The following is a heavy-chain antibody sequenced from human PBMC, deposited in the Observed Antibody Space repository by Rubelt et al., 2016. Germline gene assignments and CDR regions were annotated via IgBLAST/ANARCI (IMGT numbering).Heavy chain of an antibody. D-gene: IGHD3-16*01. Sequence: EVRLVESGGGLVQPGGSLRLSCAASGFTFSRYNMNWVRQAPGKGLEWVSSMSSTGNYIYYADSVKGRFTISRDNAKDSLYLQMNSLRAEDTAVYYCARGLIPPDYWGQGTLVTVSS. CDR3: ARGLIPPDY. CDR1: GFTFSRYN. J-gene: IGHJ4*02. CDR2: MSSTGNYI. V-gene: IGHV3-21*01.